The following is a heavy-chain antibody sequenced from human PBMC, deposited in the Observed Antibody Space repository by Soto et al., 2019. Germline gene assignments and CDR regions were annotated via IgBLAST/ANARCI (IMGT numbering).Heavy chain of an antibody. D-gene: IGHD1-26*01. V-gene: IGHV3-23*01. Sequence: PGGSLRLSCAASGFTFSSYAMSWVRQAPGKGLEWVSAISGSGGSTYYADSVKGRFTISRDNSKNTLYLQMNSLRAEDTAVHYCETVGDYYYYGMDVWGQGTKVTVSS. CDR2: ISGSGGST. CDR3: ETVGDYYYYGMDV. J-gene: IGHJ6*02. CDR1: GFTFSSYA.